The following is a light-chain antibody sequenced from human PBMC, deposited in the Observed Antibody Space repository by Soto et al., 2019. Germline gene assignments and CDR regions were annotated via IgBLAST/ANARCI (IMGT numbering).Light chain of an antibody. J-gene: IGKJ5*01. CDR3: HQYGSSPIT. CDR2: HKD. CDR1: QGTSSS. Sequence: EIVLTQSPATLSSSPRERVTLSCSTSQGTSSSIAWYQQKPGQAPRLLIYHKDTRATGVSSRFSGSGSATDFTLTISRLETEDFALSYCHQYGSSPITFGQGTRLEIK. V-gene: IGKV3-20*01.